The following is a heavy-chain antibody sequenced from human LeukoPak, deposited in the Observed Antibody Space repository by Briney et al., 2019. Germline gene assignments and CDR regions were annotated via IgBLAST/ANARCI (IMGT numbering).Heavy chain of an antibody. CDR2: IYTSGST. V-gene: IGHV4-39*07. CDR3: ARLRSGVTIFGVVIKERYYYYMDV. CDR1: GGSISSSSYY. Sequence: PSETLSLTCAVYGGSISSSSYYWGWIRQPPGKGLEWIGRIYTSGSTNYNPSLKSRVTISVDTSKNQFSLKLSSVTAADTAVYYCARLRSGVTIFGVVIKERYYYYMDVWGKGTTVTVSS. J-gene: IGHJ6*03. D-gene: IGHD3-3*01.